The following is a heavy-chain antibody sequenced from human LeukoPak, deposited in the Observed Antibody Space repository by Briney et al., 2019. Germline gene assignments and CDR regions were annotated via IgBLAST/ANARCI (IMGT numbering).Heavy chain of an antibody. Sequence: ASVKVSCKASGYTLTSYGITWVRQAPGQGLEWMGWISAYSGKTNYAQKLQGRVTMTTDTSTSTAYMELRSLRSDDTAVYYCARRLDYSDISGYHTLDYWGQGTLVTVSS. CDR3: ARRLDYSDISGYHTLDY. CDR2: ISAYSGKT. V-gene: IGHV1-18*01. CDR1: GYTLTSYG. D-gene: IGHD3-22*01. J-gene: IGHJ4*02.